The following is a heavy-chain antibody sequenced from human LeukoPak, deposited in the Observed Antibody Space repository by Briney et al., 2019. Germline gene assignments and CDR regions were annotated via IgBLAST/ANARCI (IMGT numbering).Heavy chain of an antibody. CDR3: ASYSGLRLGGLSLYLIDY. J-gene: IGHJ4*02. D-gene: IGHD3-16*02. CDR1: GYTFTGYY. Sequence: GASVKVSCKASGYTFTGYYMHWVRQAPGQGLEWMGWINPNSGGTNYAQKFQGRVTMTRDTSISTAYMELSRLRSDDTAVYYCASYSGLRLGGLSLYLIDYWGQGTLVTVSS. V-gene: IGHV1-2*02. CDR2: INPNSGGT.